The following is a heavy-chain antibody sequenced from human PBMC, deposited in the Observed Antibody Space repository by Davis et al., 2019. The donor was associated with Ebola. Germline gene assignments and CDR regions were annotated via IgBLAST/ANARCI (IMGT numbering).Heavy chain of an antibody. Sequence: SETLSLTCTVSGGSMTNYYWSWIRQPPGKGLEWIGYIYYTGSTNYNRSLESRVTIAVDTSKNQLSLKLRSVTAADTAVYYCARDSRTGIYCSGGSCYFYYYYGMDVWGKGTTVTVSS. D-gene: IGHD2-15*01. CDR2: IYYTGST. CDR3: ARDSRTGIYCSGGSCYFYYYYGMDV. J-gene: IGHJ6*04. CDR1: GGSMTNYY. V-gene: IGHV4-59*01.